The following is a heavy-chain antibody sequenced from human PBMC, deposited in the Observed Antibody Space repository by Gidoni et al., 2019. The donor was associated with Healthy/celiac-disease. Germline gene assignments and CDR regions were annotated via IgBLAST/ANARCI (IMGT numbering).Heavy chain of an antibody. CDR1: GFTFSSYA. CDR3: AKDLEQQLVQEDDWFDP. J-gene: IGHJ5*02. D-gene: IGHD6-13*01. V-gene: IGHV3-23*01. CDR2: ISGSGGST. Sequence: EVQLLESGGGLVQPGGSLRLSCAASGFTFSSYAMSWVRQAPGKGLEWVSAISGSGGSTYYADSVKGRFTISRDNSKNTLYLQMNSLRAEDTAVYYCAKDLEQQLVQEDDWFDPWGQGTLVTVSS.